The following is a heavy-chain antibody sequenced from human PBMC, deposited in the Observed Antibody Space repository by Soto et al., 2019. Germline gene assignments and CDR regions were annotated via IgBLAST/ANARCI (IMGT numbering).Heavy chain of an antibody. J-gene: IGHJ4*02. CDR2: ISGHNGNT. Sequence: VASVKVSCKASGYTFTSYVIAWVRQAPGQGLEWTGWISGHNGNTNYAQNFQGRVTMTTDTSTSTAYMELRSLRFDDTAVYYCARVYCSGGGCYPPWAWGQGTLVTVSS. V-gene: IGHV1-18*04. CDR3: ARVYCSGGGCYPPWA. D-gene: IGHD2-15*01. CDR1: GYTFTSYV.